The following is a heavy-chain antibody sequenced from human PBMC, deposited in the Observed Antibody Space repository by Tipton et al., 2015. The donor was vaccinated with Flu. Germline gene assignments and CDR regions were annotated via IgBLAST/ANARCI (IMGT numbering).Heavy chain of an antibody. Sequence: SLRLSCAASGFTFSSYAMHWVRQAPGKGLEWVAVISYDGSNEYYADSVKGRFTISRDNSKNTLYLQMNSLRAEDTAVYYCASRVRGMTTVTTYAFDIWGQGTIVTVSS. D-gene: IGHD4-17*01. J-gene: IGHJ3*02. V-gene: IGHV3-30*04. CDR1: GFTFSSYA. CDR3: ASRVRGMTTVTTYAFDI. CDR2: ISYDGSNE.